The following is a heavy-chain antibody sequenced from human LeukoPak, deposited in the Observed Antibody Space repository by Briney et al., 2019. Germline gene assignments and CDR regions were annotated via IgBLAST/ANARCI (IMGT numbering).Heavy chain of an antibody. CDR1: GYTFSTYG. CDR2: ISAYNGNT. CDR3: ARANYYYDSSGQGAFDI. Sequence: ASVKVSCKASGYTFSTYGISWVRQAPGQGLEWMGWISAYNGNTKYAQKLQGRVNMTTDTSTTTAYMELRSLRSDDTAVYYCARANYYYDSSGQGAFDIWGQGTMITVSS. D-gene: IGHD3-22*01. J-gene: IGHJ3*02. V-gene: IGHV1-18*01.